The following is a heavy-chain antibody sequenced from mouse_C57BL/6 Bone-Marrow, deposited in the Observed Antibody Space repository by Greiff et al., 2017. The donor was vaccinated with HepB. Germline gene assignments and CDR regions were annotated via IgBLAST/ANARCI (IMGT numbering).Heavy chain of an antibody. V-gene: IGHV5-2*01. CDR3: ARHGMVTTGGYAMDY. D-gene: IGHD2-2*01. CDR2: INSDGGST. J-gene: IGHJ4*01. CDR1: EYEFPSHD. Sequence: EVKLMESGGGLVQPGESLKLSCESNEYEFPSHDMSWVRKTPEKRLELVAAINSDGGSTYYPDTMERRFIITRDNTKKNLYLQMSSLRSEDTALYYCARHGMVTTGGYAMDYWGQGTSVTVSS.